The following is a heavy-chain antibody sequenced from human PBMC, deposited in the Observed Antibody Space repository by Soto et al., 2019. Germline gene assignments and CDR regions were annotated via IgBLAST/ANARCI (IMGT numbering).Heavy chain of an antibody. D-gene: IGHD6-19*01. CDR1: GFTFSGYA. V-gene: IGHV3-30-3*01. CDR2: ISYDGSNK. J-gene: IGHJ5*02. CDR3: AREYSSGWYGGNWFDP. Sequence: GGSLRLSCAASGFTFSGYAMDWVRQAPGKGLEWVAVISYDGSNKYYADSVKGRFTISRDNSKNTLYLQMNSLRAGDTAVYYCAREYSSGWYGGNWFDPWGQGTLVTVSS.